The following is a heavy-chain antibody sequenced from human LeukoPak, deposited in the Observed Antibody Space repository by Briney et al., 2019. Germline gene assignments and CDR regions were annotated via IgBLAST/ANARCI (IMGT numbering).Heavy chain of an antibody. CDR1: GGSISSSSYY. CDR2: IYYSGST. J-gene: IGHJ5*02. CDR3: ARHSSSRYSSSWRVQSANNWFDP. V-gene: IGHV4-61*05. Sequence: SETLSLTCTVSGGSISSSSYYWGWIRQPPGKGLEWIGYIYYSGSTNYNPSLKSRVTISVDTSKNQFSLKLSSVTAADTAVYYCARHSSSRYSSSWRVQSANNWFDPWGQGTLVTVSS. D-gene: IGHD6-13*01.